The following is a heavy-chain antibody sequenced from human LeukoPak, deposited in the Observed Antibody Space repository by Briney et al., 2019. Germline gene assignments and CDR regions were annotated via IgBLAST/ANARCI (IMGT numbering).Heavy chain of an antibody. CDR1: GFTFSSRG. CDR3: ASGGIMGATDSFDY. J-gene: IGHJ4*02. CDR2: ILYDGIHK. Sequence: GGSLRLSCAASGFTFSSRGMQWVRQAPGKGLGWVAVILYDGIHKYYADSVKGRFTISRDNSKNTLYLQMNSLRADDTAVYYCASGGIMGATDSFDYWGQGTLVTVSS. D-gene: IGHD1-26*01. V-gene: IGHV3-30*03.